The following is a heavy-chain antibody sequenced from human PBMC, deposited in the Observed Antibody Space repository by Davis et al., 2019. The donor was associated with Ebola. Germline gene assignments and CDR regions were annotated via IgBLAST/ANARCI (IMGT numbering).Heavy chain of an antibody. CDR1: GGSISSSNW. CDR3: ARVGIAVAGPLYYYYGMDV. CDR2: IYHSGST. V-gene: IGHV4-4*02. J-gene: IGHJ6*04. Sequence: SETLSLTCAVSGGSISSSNWWSWVRQPPGKGLEWIGEIYHSGSTNYNPSLKSRVTISVDKSKNQFSLKLSSVTAADTAVYYCARVGIAVAGPLYYYYGMDVWGKGTTVTVSS. D-gene: IGHD6-19*01.